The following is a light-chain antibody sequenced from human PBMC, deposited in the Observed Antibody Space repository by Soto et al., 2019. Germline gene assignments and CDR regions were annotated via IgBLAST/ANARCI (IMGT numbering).Light chain of an antibody. CDR2: EVS. CDR3: YSYVGSIS. Sequence: QSALTQPASVSGSPGQSITISCTGTSSDVGSHNFVSWYQQHPGKAPALMIYEVSKPPSGVSNRFSGSKSGNTASLTISGLQSEDEADYYCYSYVGSISFGGGTKLTVL. J-gene: IGLJ2*01. V-gene: IGLV2-23*02. CDR1: SSDVGSHNF.